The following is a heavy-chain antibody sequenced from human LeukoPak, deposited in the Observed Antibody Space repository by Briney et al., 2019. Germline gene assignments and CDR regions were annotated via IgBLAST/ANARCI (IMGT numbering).Heavy chain of an antibody. CDR1: GYSFTTYW. CDR2: IYPRDSDI. V-gene: IGHV5-51*01. D-gene: IGHD3-16*02. Sequence: GESLKISCKGSGYSFTTYWIAWVRQMPGKGLEWMGIIYPRDSDIRYNPPFQGQVTISADKSISTAYLQWSSLKASDTAMYYCARMIGLGEVSPYFDYWGQGTLVTVSS. CDR3: ARMIGLGEVSPYFDY. J-gene: IGHJ4*02.